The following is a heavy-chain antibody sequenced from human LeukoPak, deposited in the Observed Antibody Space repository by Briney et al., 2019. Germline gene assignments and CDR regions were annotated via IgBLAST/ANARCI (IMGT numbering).Heavy chain of an antibody. CDR3: ARTDSSGYYYWFDP. J-gene: IGHJ5*02. D-gene: IGHD3-22*01. Sequence: ETLSLTCTVSGGSISTYYWSWIRHPPGKGLQWIGYIYYSGSTNYNPSLKSRVTTSVDTSKNQFSLKLSSVTAADTAVYYCARTDSSGYYYWFDPWGQGTLVTVSS. CDR1: GGSISTYY. CDR2: IYYSGST. V-gene: IGHV4-59*08.